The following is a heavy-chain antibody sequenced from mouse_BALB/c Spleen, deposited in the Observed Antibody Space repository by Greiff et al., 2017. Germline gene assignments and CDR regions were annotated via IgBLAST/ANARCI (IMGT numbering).Heavy chain of an antibody. Sequence: EVQLQESGGGLVQPGGSRKLSCAASGFTFSSFGMHWVRQAPEKGLEWVAYISSGSSTIYYADTVKGRFTISRDNPKNTLFLQMTSLRSEDTAMYYCARNDLAYYGNYYYAMDYWGQGTSVTVSS. V-gene: IGHV5-17*02. CDR3: ARNDLAYYGNYYYAMDY. J-gene: IGHJ4*01. D-gene: IGHD2-10*01. CDR2: ISSGSSTI. CDR1: GFTFSSFG.